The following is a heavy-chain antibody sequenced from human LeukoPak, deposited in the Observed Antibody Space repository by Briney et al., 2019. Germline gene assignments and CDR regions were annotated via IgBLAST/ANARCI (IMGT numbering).Heavy chain of an antibody. D-gene: IGHD3/OR15-3a*01. V-gene: IGHV4-59*01. CDR3: ARYGLLHYYYCMDV. Sequence: PSQTLSLTCTVSRGALSSYYWSWIRQPPGKGQERRGYIYYSGSTNYNPSPTSRVTTSVDTSQKHFSLKLSAVTPVHTAVCCCARYGLLHYYYCMDVWGKGTTVSVSS. CDR1: RGALSSYY. CDR2: IYYSGST. J-gene: IGHJ6*03.